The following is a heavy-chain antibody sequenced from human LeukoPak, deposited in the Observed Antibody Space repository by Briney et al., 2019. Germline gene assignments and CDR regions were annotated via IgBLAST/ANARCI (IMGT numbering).Heavy chain of an antibody. V-gene: IGHV3-48*02. Sequence: GGSLRLSCAASGFTFSSYSMNWVRQAPGKGLEWVSYISSSSSTIYYADSVKGRFTISRDNAKNSLYLQMNSLRDEDTAVYYCARDETYDYESNGYLDFWGQGTVVTVSS. CDR2: ISSSSSTI. D-gene: IGHD3-22*01. J-gene: IGHJ4*02. CDR1: GFTFSSYS. CDR3: ARDETYDYESNGYLDF.